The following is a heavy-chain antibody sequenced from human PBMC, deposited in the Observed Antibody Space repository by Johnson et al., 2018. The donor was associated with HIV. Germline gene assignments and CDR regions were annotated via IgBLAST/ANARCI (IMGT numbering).Heavy chain of an antibody. V-gene: IGHV3-30*02. CDR3: ARALLIAARLGAFDI. J-gene: IGHJ3*02. CDR1: GFTVSSNY. D-gene: IGHD6-6*01. CDR2: IRYDGSKN. Sequence: QVQLVESGGGLIQPGGSLRLSCAASGFTVSSNYMSWVRQAPGKGLEWVAIIRYDGSKNYYTDSVKGRFTISRDNSKNTLYLQMGSLRAEDMAVYYCARALLIAARLGAFDIWGQGTMVTVSS.